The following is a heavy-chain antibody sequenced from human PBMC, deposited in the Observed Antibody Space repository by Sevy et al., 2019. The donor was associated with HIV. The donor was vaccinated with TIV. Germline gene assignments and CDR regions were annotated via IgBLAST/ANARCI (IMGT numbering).Heavy chain of an antibody. D-gene: IGHD3-10*01. J-gene: IGHJ4*02. Sequence: GGSLRLSCAASGFTFSTYAMTWVRQAPGGGLEWVSVISGSGSSTYYADSVKGRFTISRDNSKNTLFLQMNSLRAYDTAVYYCAKDRVSGTYYSGDFDYWGQGTLVTVSS. CDR2: ISGSGSST. CDR1: GFTFSTYA. CDR3: AKDRVSGTYYSGDFDY. V-gene: IGHV3-23*01.